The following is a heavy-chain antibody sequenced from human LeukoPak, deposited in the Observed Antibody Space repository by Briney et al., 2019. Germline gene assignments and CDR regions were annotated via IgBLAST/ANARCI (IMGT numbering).Heavy chain of an antibody. D-gene: IGHD6-6*01. CDR1: GFTFSCYA. J-gene: IGHJ4*02. CDR2: ISGSGGST. CDR3: AKDEAARPGLGFDY. V-gene: IGHV3-23*01. Sequence: PGGSLRLSCAASGFTFSCYAMSWVRQAPGEGREWVSAISGSGGSTYYADSVKGRFTISRDNSKNTLYLQMNSLRAEDTAVYYCAKDEAARPGLGFDYWGQGTLVTVSS.